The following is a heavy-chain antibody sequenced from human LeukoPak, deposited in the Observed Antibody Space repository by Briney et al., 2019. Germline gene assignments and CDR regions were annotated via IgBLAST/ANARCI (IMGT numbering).Heavy chain of an antibody. CDR2: IIPILGTA. CDR3: ALRGYSYGSDAFDI. J-gene: IGHJ3*02. V-gene: IGHV1-69*05. D-gene: IGHD5-18*01. CDR1: GGTFSSYA. Sequence: GASVKVSCKASGGTFSSYAICWVRQTPGQGLEWMGRIIPILGTANYAQKFQGRVTITTDESTSTAYMELSSLRSEDTALYYCALRGYSYGSDAFDIWGQGTMVTVSS.